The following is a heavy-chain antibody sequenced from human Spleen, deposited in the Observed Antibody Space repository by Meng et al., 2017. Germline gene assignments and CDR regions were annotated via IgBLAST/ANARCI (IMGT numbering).Heavy chain of an antibody. CDR2: ITSSGSTI. Sequence: GESLKISCAASGFTFSDYYMNWIRQAPGKGLEWVSYITSSGSTIYYADSVKGRFTISRDNSKNTLYLQMNSLRAEDTAVYYCARVPDEDAFDIWGQGTMVTVSS. D-gene: IGHD1-14*01. CDR3: ARVPDEDAFDI. CDR1: GFTFSDYY. V-gene: IGHV3-11*04. J-gene: IGHJ3*02.